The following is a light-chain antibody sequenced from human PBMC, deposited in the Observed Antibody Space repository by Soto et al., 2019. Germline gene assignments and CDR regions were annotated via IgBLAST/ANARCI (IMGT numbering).Light chain of an antibody. CDR3: MQGTHWPIT. V-gene: IGKV2D-29*01. CDR1: QSLLHSDGKTY. Sequence: DIVMTQTPLSLSVTPGQPASISCNSIQSLLHSDGKTYFYWYLQKPGQPPQLLIYEVSNRDSGVPARFSGSGSGTDFALKISRVEAEDVGVYYCMQGTHWPITFGQGTRLEIK. CDR2: EVS. J-gene: IGKJ5*01.